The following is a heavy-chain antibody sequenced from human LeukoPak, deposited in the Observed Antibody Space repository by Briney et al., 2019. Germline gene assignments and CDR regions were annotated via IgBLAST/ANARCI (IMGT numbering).Heavy chain of an antibody. CDR2: IIPIFGTA. Sequence: GASVKVSCKASGGTFSSYAISWVRQAPGQGLEWMGGIIPIFGTANYAQKFQGRVTITADVSTSTAYMELSSLRSEDTAVYYCAREATYCSSTSCYALDYYYGMDVWGKGTTVTVSS. CDR1: GGTFSSYA. V-gene: IGHV1-69*13. D-gene: IGHD2-2*01. CDR3: AREATYCSSTSCYALDYYYGMDV. J-gene: IGHJ6*04.